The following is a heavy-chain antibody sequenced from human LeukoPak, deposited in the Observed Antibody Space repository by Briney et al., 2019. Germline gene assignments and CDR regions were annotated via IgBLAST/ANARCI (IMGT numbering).Heavy chain of an antibody. D-gene: IGHD5-24*01. CDR2: MNPNSGNT. J-gene: IGHJ4*02. V-gene: IGHV1-8*02. CDR3: ARVLGDGYNL. CDR1: DYTFTNYG. Sequence: EASVKVSCKASDYTFTNYGINWVRQAPGQGLEWMGWMNPNSGNTGYAQKFQGRVTMTRNTSISTAYMELSSLRSEDTAVYYCARVLGDGYNLWGQGTLVTVSS.